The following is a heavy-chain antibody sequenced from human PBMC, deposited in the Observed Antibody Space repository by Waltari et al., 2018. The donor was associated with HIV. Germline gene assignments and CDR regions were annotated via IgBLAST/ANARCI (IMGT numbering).Heavy chain of an antibody. J-gene: IGHJ4*02. Sequence: EVQLVESGGGLVQPGGSLGLSCAASGFTFGSYWMSWVRQAPGKGLEGVANIKQDGSEKSYVDSVKGRFTISRDNAKNSLYLQMNNLRAEDTAVYYCARLRGGYDFDYWGQGTLVTVSS. CDR1: GFTFGSYW. CDR2: IKQDGSEK. D-gene: IGHD5-12*01. CDR3: ARLRGGYDFDY. V-gene: IGHV3-7*01.